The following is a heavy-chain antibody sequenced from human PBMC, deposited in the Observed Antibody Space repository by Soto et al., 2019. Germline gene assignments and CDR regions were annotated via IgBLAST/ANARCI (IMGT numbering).Heavy chain of an antibody. V-gene: IGHV3-48*03. Sequence: GGSLRLSCAASGFTFSSYEMNWVRQAQGKGLEWVSYISSSGSTIYYADSVKGRFTISRDNAKNSLYLQMNSLRAEDTAVYYCARGRGVGSSSGIDYWGQGTLVTVSS. CDR2: ISSSGSTI. CDR1: GFTFSSYE. CDR3: ARGRGVGSSSGIDY. J-gene: IGHJ4*02. D-gene: IGHD6-6*01.